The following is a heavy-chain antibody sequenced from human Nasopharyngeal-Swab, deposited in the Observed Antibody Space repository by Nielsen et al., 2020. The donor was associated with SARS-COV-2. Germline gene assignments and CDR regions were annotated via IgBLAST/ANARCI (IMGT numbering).Heavy chain of an antibody. J-gene: IGHJ3*02. CDR1: GYSFTSYW. CDR3: ARPTNHDRAFDI. D-gene: IGHD1-1*01. V-gene: IGHV5-51*01. Sequence: KVSCKGSGYSFTSYWIGWVRQMPGKGLEWMGIIYPGDSDTRYSPSFQGQVTISADKSISTAYLQWSSLKVSDTAMYYCARPTNHDRAFDIWGQGTMVTVSS. CDR2: IYPGDSDT.